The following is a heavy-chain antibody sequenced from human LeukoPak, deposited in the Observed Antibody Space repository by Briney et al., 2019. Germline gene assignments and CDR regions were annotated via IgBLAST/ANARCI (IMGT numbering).Heavy chain of an antibody. CDR2: ISGSGGTT. D-gene: IGHD2-2*01. CDR1: GFTFATYA. V-gene: IGHV3-23*01. CDR3: ANAVSRDCSSTSCYVSEH. J-gene: IGHJ4*02. Sequence: PGGSLRLSCAASGFTFATYAMNWVRQAPGKGLEWVSVISGSGGTTYYADSVKGRFTISRDNSKNTLYLQMNSLRSEDTAVYYCANAVSRDCSSTSCYVSEHWGQGTLVTVSS.